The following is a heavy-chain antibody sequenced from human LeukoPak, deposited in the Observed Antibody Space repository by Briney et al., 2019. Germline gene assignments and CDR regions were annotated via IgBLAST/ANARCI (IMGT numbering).Heavy chain of an antibody. CDR3: ARGVVVTATSGNDY. CDR2: ITPDGSST. CDR1: GVIFSNYW. D-gene: IGHD3-16*02. Sequence: GGSLRLSCAASGVIFSNYWMHWVRQAPGKGLVWVSGITPDGSSTRYVDSVKGRFTISRDNAKNTLYLQMNSLRTEDTAVYYCARGVVVTATSGNDYWGQGTLVTVSS. V-gene: IGHV3-74*01. J-gene: IGHJ4*02.